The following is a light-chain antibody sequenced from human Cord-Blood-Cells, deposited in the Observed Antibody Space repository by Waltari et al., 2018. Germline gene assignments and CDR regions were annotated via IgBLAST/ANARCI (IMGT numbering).Light chain of an antibody. CDR3: AAWDDSLNGYV. CDR2: SNK. Sequence: QSVLTRPPSASGTPGQRVTIPCSGSRSNSGRNTVTRYQQLPATAPKRLIYSNKLRPSGVPDRVSCSKSGTSASLAISGLQSEDEADYYCAAWDDSLNGYVFGTGTKVTVL. CDR1: RSNSGRNT. V-gene: IGLV1-44*01. J-gene: IGLJ1*01.